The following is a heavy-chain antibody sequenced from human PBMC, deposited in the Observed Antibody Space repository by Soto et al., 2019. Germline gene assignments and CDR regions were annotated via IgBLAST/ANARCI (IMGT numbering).Heavy chain of an antibody. CDR3: AKSSATCRVISCFRPFALDV. J-gene: IGHJ6*02. CDR2: VSGSGGCT. V-gene: IGHV3-23*01. D-gene: IGHD3-22*01. Sequence: EVQLLESGGGFVQPGGSLRLSCAASAFTFSTYAMTWVRQAPGKGLEWVSSVSGSGGCTYYADSVKGRFTISRDNSKNTLYLHMNGLRAEDTAVYFFAKSSATCRVISCFRPFALDVWGQGTTVNVSS. CDR1: AFTFSTYA.